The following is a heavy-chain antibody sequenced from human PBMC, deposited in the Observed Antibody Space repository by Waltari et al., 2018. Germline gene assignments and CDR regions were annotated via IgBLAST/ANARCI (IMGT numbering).Heavy chain of an antibody. J-gene: IGHJ5*02. CDR1: GFTFSSYA. Sequence: VESGGGVVQPGRSLRLSCAASGFTFSSYAMHWVRQAPGKGLEWVAVISYDGSNKYYADSVKGRFTISRDNSKNTLYLQMNSLRAEDTAVYYCARDPGHIAARRIWFDPWGQGTLVTVSS. CDR2: ISYDGSNK. V-gene: IGHV3-30-3*01. CDR3: ARDPGHIAARRIWFDP. D-gene: IGHD6-6*01.